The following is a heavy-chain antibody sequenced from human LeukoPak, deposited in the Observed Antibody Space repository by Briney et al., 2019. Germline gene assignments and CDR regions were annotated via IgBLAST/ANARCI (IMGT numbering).Heavy chain of an antibody. Sequence: GGSLRLPCAASGFTFSDYHMSWIRQAPGKGLEWVSYITSSSGYTKYADSAKGRFTISRDNAKNSLYLQMNSLRAEDTAVYYCARGSGYLFDYWGQGTLVTVSS. CDR2: ITSSSGYT. CDR3: ARGSGYLFDY. V-gene: IGHV3-11*03. CDR1: GFTFSDYH. J-gene: IGHJ4*02. D-gene: IGHD3-3*01.